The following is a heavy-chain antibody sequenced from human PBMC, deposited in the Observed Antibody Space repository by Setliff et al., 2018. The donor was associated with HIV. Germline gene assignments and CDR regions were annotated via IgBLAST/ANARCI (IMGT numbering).Heavy chain of an antibody. CDR2: IYYTGST. Sequence: PSETLSLTCPVSGGSIGTYYWSWIRQPRGKGLEWIGYIYYTGSTNYNPSLKSRVTISVDRSKNQFSLKLRAETAADTAVYYCARGFEGFDSWGQGTRVTV. D-gene: IGHD3-3*01. J-gene: IGHJ4*02. CDR1: GGSIGTYY. CDR3: ARGFEGFDS. V-gene: IGHV4-59*08.